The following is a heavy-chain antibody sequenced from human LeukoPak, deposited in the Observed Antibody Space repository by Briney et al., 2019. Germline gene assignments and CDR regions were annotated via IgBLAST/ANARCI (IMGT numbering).Heavy chain of an antibody. CDR3: ARDTRGAVTRGFDY. CDR1: GYTFTIYY. Sequence: AASVKVSCKASGYTFTIYYMHWVRQVPGQGLEWMGIINPSGGSTSYAQKFQGRVTMTRDTSTSTVYMELSSLRSEDTAVCYCARDTRGAVTRGFDYWGRGTLVTVSS. D-gene: IGHD4-17*01. V-gene: IGHV1-46*01. J-gene: IGHJ4*02. CDR2: INPSGGST.